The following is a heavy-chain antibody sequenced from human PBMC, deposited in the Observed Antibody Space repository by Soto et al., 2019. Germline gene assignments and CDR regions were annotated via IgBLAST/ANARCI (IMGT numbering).Heavy chain of an antibody. CDR3: ASHYCGGDCLNWFDP. Sequence: QVQLQESGPGLVKPSETLSLTCTVSGGSISSYYWSWIRQPAGKGLEWIGRIYTSGSTNYNPSLKSRVNMSVDTSKNQSSLKLSSVTAEDTAVYYCASHYCGGDCLNWFDPWGQGTLVTVSS. D-gene: IGHD2-21*02. J-gene: IGHJ5*02. CDR1: GGSISSYY. V-gene: IGHV4-4*07. CDR2: IYTSGST.